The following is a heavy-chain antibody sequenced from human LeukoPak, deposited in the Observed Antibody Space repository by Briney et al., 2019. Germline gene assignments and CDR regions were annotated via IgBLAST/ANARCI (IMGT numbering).Heavy chain of an antibody. Sequence: SQTLSLTCAISGDSLSSNSAAWNWIRHSPSSRLEWLGRTYYRSKWYNDYAVSVKSRITINPDTSKNKFYLQLNSVTPDDTAVYYCARGITIFGVVIGPNWFDPWGQGTLITVSS. D-gene: IGHD3-3*01. CDR2: TYYRSKWYN. CDR1: GDSLSSNSAA. V-gene: IGHV6-1*01. CDR3: ARGITIFGVVIGPNWFDP. J-gene: IGHJ5*02.